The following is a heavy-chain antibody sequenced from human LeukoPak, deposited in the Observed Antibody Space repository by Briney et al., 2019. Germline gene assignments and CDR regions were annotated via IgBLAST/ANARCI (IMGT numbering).Heavy chain of an antibody. CDR2: INPSGGST. J-gene: IGHJ4*02. V-gene: IGHV1-46*01. CDR3: ATAQYYYGSGSYYLVY. CDR1: GYTFTSYY. D-gene: IGHD3-10*01. Sequence: ASVKVSCKASGYTFTSYYMHWVRQAPGQGLEWRGIINPSGGSTSYAQKFQGRVTMTRDTSTSTVYMELSSLRSEDTAVYYCATAQYYYGSGSYYLVYWGQGTLVTVSS.